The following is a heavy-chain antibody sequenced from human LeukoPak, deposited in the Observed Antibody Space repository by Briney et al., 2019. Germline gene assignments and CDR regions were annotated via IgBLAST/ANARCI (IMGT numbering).Heavy chain of an antibody. D-gene: IGHD6-6*01. CDR1: GGSISSHY. CDR3: ARGLAARLDY. Sequence: SETLSLTCTVSGGSISSHYWSWIRQPPGKGLEWIGYIYYSGSTNYNPSLKSRVTISVDTSKNQFSLKLSSVTAADTAVYYCARGLAARLDYWGQGTLVTVS. J-gene: IGHJ4*02. CDR2: IYYSGST. V-gene: IGHV4-59*11.